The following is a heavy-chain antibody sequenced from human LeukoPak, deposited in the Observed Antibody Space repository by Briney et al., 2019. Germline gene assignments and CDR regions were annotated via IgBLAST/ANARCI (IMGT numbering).Heavy chain of an antibody. CDR1: GGTFSSYA. D-gene: IGHD3-22*01. V-gene: IGHV1-69*06. CDR3: AAEYYYDSSGYSHPYYYYYMDV. CDR2: IIPIFGTA. J-gene: IGHJ6*03. Sequence: GASVKVSCKASGGTFSSYAISWVRQAPGQGLEWMGGIIPIFGTANYAQKFQGRVTITADKSTSTAYMELSSLRSEDTAVYYCAAEYYYDSSGYSHPYYYYYMDVWGKGTTVTVSS.